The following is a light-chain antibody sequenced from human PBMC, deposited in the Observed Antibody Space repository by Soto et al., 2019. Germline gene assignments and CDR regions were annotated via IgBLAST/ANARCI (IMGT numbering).Light chain of an antibody. CDR3: QQYYSTPLT. V-gene: IGKV4-1*01. J-gene: IGKJ4*01. CDR1: QSLLFHSNNKNY. CDR2: WAS. Sequence: DIVMTQSPDSLAVSLGERATINCKSSQSLLFHSNNKNYLAWYQQKPGQPPMLLIHWASTRESGVPDRFSGSGSGTDFTLTISSLQAEDVAVYYCQQYYSTPLTFGGGTKVEIK.